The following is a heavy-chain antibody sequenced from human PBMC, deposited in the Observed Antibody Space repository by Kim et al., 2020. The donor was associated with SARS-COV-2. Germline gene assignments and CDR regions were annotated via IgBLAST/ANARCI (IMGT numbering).Heavy chain of an antibody. CDR3: ATGSSSFRFDP. V-gene: IGHV1-24*01. J-gene: IGHJ5*02. Sequence: TIYAQKFQGRVTMTEDTSTDTAYMELSSLRSEDTAVYYCATGSSSFRFDPWGQGTLVTVSS. CDR2: T. D-gene: IGHD6-13*01.